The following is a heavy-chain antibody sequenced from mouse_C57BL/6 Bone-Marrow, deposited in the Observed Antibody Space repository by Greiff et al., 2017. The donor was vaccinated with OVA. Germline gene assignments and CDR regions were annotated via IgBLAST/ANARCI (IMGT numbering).Heavy chain of an antibody. CDR3: ARSRDYDDYFDY. J-gene: IGHJ2*01. CDR2: IYPGSGNT. CDR1: GYTFTDYY. V-gene: IGHV1-76*01. D-gene: IGHD2-4*01. Sequence: QVQLKESGAELVRPGASVKLSCKASGYTFTDYYINWVKQRPGQGLEWIARIYPGSGNTYYNEKFKGKATLTAEKSSSTAYLQLSSLTSEDSAVYFCARSRDYDDYFDYWGQGTTLTVSS.